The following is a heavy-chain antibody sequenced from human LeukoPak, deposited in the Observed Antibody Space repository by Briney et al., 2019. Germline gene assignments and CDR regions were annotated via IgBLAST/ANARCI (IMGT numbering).Heavy chain of an antibody. CDR2: IIPIFGTA. J-gene: IGHJ3*02. D-gene: IGHD4-17*01. Sequence: SVKVSCKASGGTFSSYAISWVRQAPGQGLEWMGRIIPIFGTANYAQKFQGRVTITTDESTSTAYMELSSLRSEDTAVYYCARSTYGDYVHDAFDIWGQGTIVTVSS. V-gene: IGHV1-69*05. CDR1: GGTFSSYA. CDR3: ARSTYGDYVHDAFDI.